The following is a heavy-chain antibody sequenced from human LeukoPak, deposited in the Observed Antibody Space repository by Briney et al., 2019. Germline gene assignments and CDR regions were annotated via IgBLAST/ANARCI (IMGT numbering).Heavy chain of an antibody. CDR3: ARDPPAVAANTYG. CDR2: IYSGGST. V-gene: IGHV3-66*01. Sequence: GGSLRLSCAASGFTVSNNYMRWVRQAPGKGLEWVSLIYSGGSTFYADAVKGRFTISRDGSKNTLYLQMNSLRAEDTAVYYCARDPPAVAANTYGWGQGTLVTVSS. J-gene: IGHJ4*02. CDR1: GFTVSNNY. D-gene: IGHD6-6*01.